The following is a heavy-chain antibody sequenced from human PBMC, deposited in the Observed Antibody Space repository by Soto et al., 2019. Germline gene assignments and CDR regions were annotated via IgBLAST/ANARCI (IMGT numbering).Heavy chain of an antibody. CDR3: AKAARGDDIVVVVAATDNWFDP. CDR2: ISGSGGST. J-gene: IGHJ5*02. CDR1: GFTFSSYA. D-gene: IGHD2-15*01. V-gene: IGHV3-23*01. Sequence: GGSLRLSCAASGFTFSSYAMSWVRQAPGKGLEWVSAISGSGGSTYYADSVKGRFTISRDNSKNTLYLQMNSLRAEDTAVYYCAKAARGDDIVVVVAATDNWFDPWGQGTLVTVSS.